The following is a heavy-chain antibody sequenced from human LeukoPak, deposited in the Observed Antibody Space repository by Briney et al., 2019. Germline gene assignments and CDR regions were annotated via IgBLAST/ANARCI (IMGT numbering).Heavy chain of an antibody. CDR3: ARTDSPNWNYVQNDAFDI. CDR1: GFTFSSYW. Sequence: GGSLRLSCAASGFTFSSYWMSWVRQAPGKGLEWVANIKQDGSEKYYVDSVKGRFTISRDNAKNSLYLQMNSLRAEDTAVYYCARTDSPNWNYVQNDAFDIWGQGTMVTVSS. D-gene: IGHD1-7*01. J-gene: IGHJ3*02. CDR2: IKQDGSEK. V-gene: IGHV3-7*01.